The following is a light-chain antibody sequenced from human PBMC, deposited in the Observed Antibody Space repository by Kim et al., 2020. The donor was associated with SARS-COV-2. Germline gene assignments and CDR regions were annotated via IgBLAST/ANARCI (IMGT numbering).Light chain of an antibody. CDR2: SNT. CDR3: AAWDDSLNGAV. V-gene: IGLV1-44*01. Sequence: GQRVAISCSGSSSNIGSNTVNWYQQHPGTAPKLLIYSNTQRPSGVPDRFSGSKSGTSASLAISGLQSEDEADYYCAAWDDSLNGAVFGGGTQLTVL. J-gene: IGLJ2*01. CDR1: SSNIGSNT.